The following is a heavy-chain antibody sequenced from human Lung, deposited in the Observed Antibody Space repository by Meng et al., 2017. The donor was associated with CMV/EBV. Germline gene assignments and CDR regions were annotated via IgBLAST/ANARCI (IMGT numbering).Heavy chain of an antibody. J-gene: IGHJ4*02. CDR3: AGFGHRNIWWLGIVGFDY. CDR1: GFTFSYYS. V-gene: IGHV3-21*01. CDR2: ISSSSSYI. D-gene: IGHD2-21*01. Sequence: GESXKISCAASGFTFSYYSMNWVRQAPGKGLEWVSSISSSSSYIYYADSVKGRFTISRDNAKNSLYLQMNSLRAEDTAVYYCAGFGHRNIWWLGIVGFDYWXQGTXVTVSS.